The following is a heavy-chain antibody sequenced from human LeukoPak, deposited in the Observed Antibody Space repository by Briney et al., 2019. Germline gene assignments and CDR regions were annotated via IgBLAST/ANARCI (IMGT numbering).Heavy chain of an antibody. Sequence: ASVKVSCKASGYTFTGYYMHWVRQAPGQGLEWMGWINPNSGGTNYAQKFQGRVTMTRDTSISTAYMELSRLRSDDTAVYYCARVKVGIGRDRYFDYWGQGTLVTVSS. CDR2: INPNSGGT. D-gene: IGHD1-26*01. CDR1: GYTFTGYY. V-gene: IGHV1-2*02. CDR3: ARVKVGIGRDRYFDY. J-gene: IGHJ4*02.